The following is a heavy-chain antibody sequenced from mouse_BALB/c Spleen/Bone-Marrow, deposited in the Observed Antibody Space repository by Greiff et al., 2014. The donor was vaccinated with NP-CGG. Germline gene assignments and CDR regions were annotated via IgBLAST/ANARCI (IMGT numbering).Heavy chain of an antibody. V-gene: IGHV14-3*02. J-gene: IGHJ4*01. D-gene: IGHD2-3*01. Sequence: EVQLQQSGAELVKPGASVKLSCTASGFNIKDTYMHWVKQRPEQGLEWIGRIDPANGNTKYDPKFQGKATITADTSSNTAYLQLSSLTSEDTAVYYCAWLLLQYYYAMDYWGQGTSVTVSS. CDR3: AWLLLQYYYAMDY. CDR2: IDPANGNT. CDR1: GFNIKDTY.